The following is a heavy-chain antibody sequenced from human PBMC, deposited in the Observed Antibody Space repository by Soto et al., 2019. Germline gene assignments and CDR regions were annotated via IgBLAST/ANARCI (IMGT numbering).Heavy chain of an antibody. V-gene: IGHV3-73*01. D-gene: IGHD4-17*01. Sequence: EVQLVESGGGLVQPGGSLKLSCAVSGFTFSGSAMHWVRQASGKGLEWVGRIRSKSNSYATAYAASVKGRFTISRDASKNTPYLQMNSLNTEDTAVYYCTRGYGDAVRDYWGQGTLVTVSS. CDR3: TRGYGDAVRDY. J-gene: IGHJ4*02. CDR1: GFTFSGSA. CDR2: IRSKSNSYAT.